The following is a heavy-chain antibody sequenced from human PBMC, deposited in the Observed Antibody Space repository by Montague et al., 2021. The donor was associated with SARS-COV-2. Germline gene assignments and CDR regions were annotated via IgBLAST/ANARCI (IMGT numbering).Heavy chain of an antibody. V-gene: IGHV4-34*01. D-gene: IGHD4-17*01. CDR3: ARSTVTNAPFGFSNKLRSRYNGMDV. CDR1: GGSFSGYY. Sequence: SETLSLTCTASGGSFSGYYLNWIRQPPGKGLEWIGEINHSGSTNYNPSLKSRVTIAVDTSKNQFSLKLTSVTAADTAVFYCARSTVTNAPFGFSNKLRSRYNGMDVWGQGTTVTVSS. CDR2: INHSGST. J-gene: IGHJ6*02.